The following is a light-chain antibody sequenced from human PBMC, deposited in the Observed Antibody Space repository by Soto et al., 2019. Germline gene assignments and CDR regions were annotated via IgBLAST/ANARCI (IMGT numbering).Light chain of an antibody. Sequence: DIQMTHSPSSLSASVLDIVTITFRSSQGISSYLHWYQQKPGKAPNLLIFAASRLQSRVPSRFSGSGSGTEFTLTISSLQPEDSATYYCQKRDSSSLKFGEGTKVDIK. CDR3: QKRDSSSLK. V-gene: IGKV1-39*01. J-gene: IGKJ1*01. CDR2: AAS. CDR1: QGISSY.